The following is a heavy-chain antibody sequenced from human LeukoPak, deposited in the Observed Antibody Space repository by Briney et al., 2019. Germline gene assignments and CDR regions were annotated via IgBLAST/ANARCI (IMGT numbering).Heavy chain of an antibody. Sequence: SETLSLTCTVSGGSISSYYWSWIRQPPGKGLEWIGYIYYSGSTNYNPSLKSRVTISVDTSKNQFSLKLSSVTAADTAVYYCARVEGDYLIDYWGQGTLVTVSS. J-gene: IGHJ4*02. CDR2: IYYSGST. CDR1: GGSISSYY. V-gene: IGHV4-59*01. CDR3: ARVEGDYLIDY. D-gene: IGHD4-17*01.